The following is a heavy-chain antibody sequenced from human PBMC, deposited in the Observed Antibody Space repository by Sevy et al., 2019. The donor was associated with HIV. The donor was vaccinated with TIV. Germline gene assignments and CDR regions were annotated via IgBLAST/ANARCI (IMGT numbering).Heavy chain of an antibody. J-gene: IGHJ3*02. D-gene: IGHD6-13*01. CDR3: ARACAAAGRKSGPIDAFDI. Sequence: GGSLRLSCAASGFTLDDFAMHWVRQVPGKGLEWVSGIGTLTDTYYPDSVKGRFIISRENAKNSLYLQMNSLRAGDTAVYYCARACAAAGRKSGPIDAFDIWGQGTLVTVSS. CDR1: GFTLDDFA. CDR2: IGTLTDT. V-gene: IGHV3-13*01.